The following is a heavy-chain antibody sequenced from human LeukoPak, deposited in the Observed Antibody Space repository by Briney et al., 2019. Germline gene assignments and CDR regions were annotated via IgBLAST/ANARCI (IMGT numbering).Heavy chain of an antibody. J-gene: IGHJ4*02. CDR2: ITYDGYYK. CDR1: GFTFTNYG. CDR3: ASDLSPVVRASPMGY. V-gene: IGHV3-30*03. Sequence: GTSLRLSCAASGFTFTNYGMHWVRQAPGKGLEWVALITYDGYYKYYSDSVKGRFTISSDTSKDTLYLQMNSLRAEDTAVYYFASDLSPVVRASPMGYWGQGTPVTVSS. D-gene: IGHD3-10*01.